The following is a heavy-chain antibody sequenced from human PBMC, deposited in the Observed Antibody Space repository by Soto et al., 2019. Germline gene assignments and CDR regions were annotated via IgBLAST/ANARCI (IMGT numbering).Heavy chain of an antibody. CDR3: ATLAAKSGFDI. V-gene: IGHV3-33*01. J-gene: IGHJ3*02. Sequence: QVQLVESGGGVAQPGRSLRLSCAASGFTFSSYGMHWVRQAPGKGLEWVAVIWYDASNEYYAASVKGRFTISRDNSNNTLYLQMNSLRADDTAVYYCATLAAKSGFDIWGQGTIVTVSS. D-gene: IGHD2-15*01. CDR1: GFTFSSYG. CDR2: IWYDASNE.